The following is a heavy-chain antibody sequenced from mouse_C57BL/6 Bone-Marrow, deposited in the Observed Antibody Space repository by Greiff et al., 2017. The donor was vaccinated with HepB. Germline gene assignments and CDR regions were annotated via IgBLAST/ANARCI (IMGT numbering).Heavy chain of an antibody. CDR2: IYPRSGNT. J-gene: IGHJ4*01. CDR3: ARSYYSNSGAMDY. Sequence: VQLVESGAELARPGASVKLSCKASGYTFTSYGISWVKQRTGQGLEWIGEIYPRSGNTYYNEKFKGKATLTADKSSSTAYMELRSLTSEDSAVYFCARSYYSNSGAMDYWGQGTSVTVSS. CDR1: GYTFTSYG. D-gene: IGHD2-5*01. V-gene: IGHV1-81*01.